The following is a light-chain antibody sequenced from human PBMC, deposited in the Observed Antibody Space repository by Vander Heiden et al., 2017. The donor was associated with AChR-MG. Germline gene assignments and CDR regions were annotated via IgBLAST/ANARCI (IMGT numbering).Light chain of an antibody. Sequence: SALPQPASVSGSPGQSITISCTGTSSDVGGYNYVSWYQQHPGKAPKLMIYDVSKRPSGVSNRFSGSKSGNTASLTISGLQAEDEADYYCSSYKSSSTLGVFGGGTKLTVL. CDR1: SSDVGGYNY. V-gene: IGLV2-14*01. CDR3: SSYKSSSTLGV. J-gene: IGLJ3*02. CDR2: DVS.